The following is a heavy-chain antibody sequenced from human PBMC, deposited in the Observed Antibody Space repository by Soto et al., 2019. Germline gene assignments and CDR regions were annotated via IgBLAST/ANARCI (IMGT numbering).Heavy chain of an antibody. J-gene: IGHJ4*02. V-gene: IGHV3-30*18. D-gene: IGHD3-9*01. CDR3: AKTVGLRYFDWLLDYFDY. CDR1: GFTFSSYW. CDR2: ISYDGSNK. Sequence: GGSLRLSCAASGFTFSSYWMHWVRQAPGKGLVWVAVISYDGSNKYYADSVKGRFTISRDNSKNTLYLQMNSLRAEDTAVYYCAKTVGLRYFDWLLDYFDYWGQGTLVTVSS.